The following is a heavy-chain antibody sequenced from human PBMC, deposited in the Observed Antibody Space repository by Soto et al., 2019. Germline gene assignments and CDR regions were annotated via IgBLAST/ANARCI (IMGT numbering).Heavy chain of an antibody. D-gene: IGHD2-2*02. V-gene: IGHV3-23*01. CDR3: AKPGRSEDIVVVPAAIRYYYYGMDV. J-gene: IGHJ6*02. CDR1: GFTFSSYA. CDR2: ISGSGGST. Sequence: GGSLRLSCAASGFTFSSYAMSWVRQAPGKGLEWVSAISGSGGSTYYADSVKGRFTISRDNSKNTLYLQMNSLRAEDTAVYYCAKPGRSEDIVVVPAAIRYYYYGMDVWGQGTTVTVSS.